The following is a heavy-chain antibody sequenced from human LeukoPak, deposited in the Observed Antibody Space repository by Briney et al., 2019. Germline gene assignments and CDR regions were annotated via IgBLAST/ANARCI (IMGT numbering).Heavy chain of an antibody. CDR2: IHSSGRR. Sequence: SETLSLSCTVSSGSISGAISRYYWNWVRQTPGKGLEWIGYIHSSGRRTYNPSLNRRATLSLDTSWSQFSLKLTSLTAADTAVYYCAGGGYCSISDCSAPLFDWWGQGILVAVSS. D-gene: IGHD2-2*01. CDR1: SGSISGAISRYY. V-gene: IGHV4-61*01. CDR3: AGGGYCSISDCSAPLFDW. J-gene: IGHJ4*02.